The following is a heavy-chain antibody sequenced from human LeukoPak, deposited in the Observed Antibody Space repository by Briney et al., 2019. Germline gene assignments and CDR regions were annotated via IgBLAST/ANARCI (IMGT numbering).Heavy chain of an antibody. J-gene: IGHJ3*02. CDR2: ISSSSSYI. CDR1: GFTFSSYS. Sequence: GGSLRLSCAASGFTFSSYSMNWVRQAPGKGLEWVSPISSSSSYIYYADSVKGRFTISRDNAKNSLYLQMNSLRAEDTAVYYCARPGDSYYYGSGDDAFDIWGQGTMVTVSS. D-gene: IGHD3-10*01. V-gene: IGHV3-21*01. CDR3: ARPGDSYYYGSGDDAFDI.